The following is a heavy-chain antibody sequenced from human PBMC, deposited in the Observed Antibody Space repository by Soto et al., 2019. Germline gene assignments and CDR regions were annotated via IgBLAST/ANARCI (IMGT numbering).Heavy chain of an antibody. Sequence: GESLKISCRGSGYSFTSYWISWVRQMPGKGLEWMGIIYPGDSDTRYSPSFQGQVTISADKSISTAYLQWSSLKASDTAMYYCARRAIVATGFYGMDVWGQGTTVTVSS. CDR1: GYSFTSYW. V-gene: IGHV5-51*01. D-gene: IGHD5-12*01. J-gene: IGHJ6*02. CDR2: IYPGDSDT. CDR3: ARRAIVATGFYGMDV.